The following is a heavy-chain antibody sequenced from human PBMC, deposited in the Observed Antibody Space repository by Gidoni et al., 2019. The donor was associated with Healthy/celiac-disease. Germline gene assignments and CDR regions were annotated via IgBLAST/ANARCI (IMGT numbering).Heavy chain of an antibody. CDR1: GGSFSGYY. CDR2: INHSGST. D-gene: IGHD5-12*01. Sequence: QVQLQQWGAGLLKPSETLSLTCAVYGGSFSGYYWSWIRQPPGKGLEWIGEINHSGSTNCNPSLKSRVTISVDTSKNQFSLKLSSVTAADTAVYYCARRSRRPTVATIRGSWFDPWGQGTLVTVSS. V-gene: IGHV4-34*01. CDR3: ARRSRRPTVATIRGSWFDP. J-gene: IGHJ5*02.